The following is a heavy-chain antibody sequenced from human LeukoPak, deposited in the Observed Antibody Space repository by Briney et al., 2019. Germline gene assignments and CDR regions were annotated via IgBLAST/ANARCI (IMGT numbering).Heavy chain of an antibody. CDR2: INPSGGST. Sequence: ASVKVSCKASGYTFTSYYMHWVRQAPGQGLEWMGIINPSGGSTSYAQKFQDRVTMTRDTSTTTVYMDLSSLRSEDTAVYYCARGSYISGQRGPNDCWGQGTLVTVSS. CDR3: ARGSYISGQRGPNDC. V-gene: IGHV1-46*01. D-gene: IGHD6-19*01. CDR1: GYTFTSYY. J-gene: IGHJ4*02.